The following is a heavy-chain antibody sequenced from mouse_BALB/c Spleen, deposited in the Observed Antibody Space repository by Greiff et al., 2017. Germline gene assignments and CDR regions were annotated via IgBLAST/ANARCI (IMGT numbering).Heavy chain of an antibody. CDR2: ISSGSSTI. CDR3: ARHLYAMDY. J-gene: IGHJ4*01. Sequence: EVKVVESGGGLVQPGGSRKLSCAASGFTFSSFGMHWVRQAPEKGLEWVAYISSGSSTIYYADTVKGRFTISRDNPKNTLFLQMTSLRSEDTAMYYCARHLYAMDYWGQGTSVTVSS. V-gene: IGHV5-17*02. CDR1: GFTFSSFG.